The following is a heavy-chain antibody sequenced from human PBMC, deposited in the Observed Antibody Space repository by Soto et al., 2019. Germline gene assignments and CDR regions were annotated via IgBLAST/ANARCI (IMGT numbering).Heavy chain of an antibody. D-gene: IGHD2-2*01. CDR3: ARGYCSSTSGGYYYMDV. CDR2: INAGNGNT. CDR1: GYTFTSYG. J-gene: IGHJ6*03. V-gene: IGHV1-3*01. Sequence: ASVKVSCKASGYTFTSYGMHWVRQAPGQRLEWMGWINAGNGNTKYSQKFQGRVIITRDTSASTAYMELSSLRSEDTAVYYCARGYCSSTSGGYYYMDVWGKGTTVTVSS.